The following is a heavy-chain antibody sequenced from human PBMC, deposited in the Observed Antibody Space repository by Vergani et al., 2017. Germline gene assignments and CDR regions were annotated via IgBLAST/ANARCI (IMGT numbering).Heavy chain of an antibody. CDR2: ISSDGSNT. CDR1: GFTFSSYA. V-gene: IGHV3-30-3*01. CDR3: ARDGRSSGYY. Sequence: QVQLVESGGGVVQPGRSLRLSCAASGFTFSSYAMHWVRQAPGKGLEWVAVISSDGSNTYYADSVKGRFTISRDNSKNTLYLQMNSLRAEDTAVYYGARDGRSSGYYWGQGTLVTVSS. D-gene: IGHD6-19*01. J-gene: IGHJ4*02.